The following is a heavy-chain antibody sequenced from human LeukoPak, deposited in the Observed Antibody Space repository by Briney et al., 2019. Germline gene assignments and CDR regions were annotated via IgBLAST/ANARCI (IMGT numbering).Heavy chain of an antibody. V-gene: IGHV4-39*07. CDR2: IYYSGST. CDR3: ARTSSGYPYYYYYMDV. D-gene: IGHD3-22*01. J-gene: IGHJ6*03. Sequence: SSETLSLTCTVSGGSISSSSYYWGWIRQPPGKGLEWIGSIYYSGSTYYNPSLKSRVTILADTSKNQFSLKLNSVTAADTAVYYCARTSSGYPYYYYYMDVWGKGTTVTVSS. CDR1: GGSISSSSYY.